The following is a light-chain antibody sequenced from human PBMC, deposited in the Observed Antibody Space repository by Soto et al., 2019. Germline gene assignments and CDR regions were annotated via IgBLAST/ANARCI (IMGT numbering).Light chain of an antibody. Sequence: DIQMTQSPSSLSASVGDRVTITCRASQSIDRYLNWYQQKPGTAPKLLISGASSLRSGVPSRFSGSGSATYFTLTINSLPPEDLATYYCQQGSSTLTFGGGTKVEIK. CDR3: QQGSSTLT. J-gene: IGKJ4*01. CDR2: GAS. CDR1: QSIDRY. V-gene: IGKV1-39*01.